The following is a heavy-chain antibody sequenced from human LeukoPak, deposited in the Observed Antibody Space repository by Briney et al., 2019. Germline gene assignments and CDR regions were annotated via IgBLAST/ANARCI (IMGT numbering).Heavy chain of an antibody. V-gene: IGHV4-31*03. D-gene: IGHD6-13*01. CDR3: ASSTQQLVSPVDY. CDR2: IYYSGST. Sequence: SETLSLTCTVSGGSISSGGYYWSWIRQHPGKGLEWIGYIYYSGSTYYNPSLKSRVTISVDTSKNQFSLKLSSVTAADTAVYYGASSTQQLVSPVDYWGQGTLVTVSS. J-gene: IGHJ4*02. CDR1: GGSISSGGYY.